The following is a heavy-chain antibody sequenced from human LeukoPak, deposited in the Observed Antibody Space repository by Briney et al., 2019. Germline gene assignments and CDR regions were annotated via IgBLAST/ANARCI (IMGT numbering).Heavy chain of an antibody. V-gene: IGHV4-39*07. Sequence: PSETLSLTCTVSGGSIRSSSYYWPWIRQPPGKVREWYWSIYWSSSTYYNPYLKVRVTISVDTSKNQFSLKLSSVTAADTAVYYCARVRAVRGDKGFDYWGQGTLVTVSS. D-gene: IGHD3-10*01. CDR3: ARVRAVRGDKGFDY. CDR1: GGSIRSSSYY. J-gene: IGHJ4*02. CDR2: IYWSSST.